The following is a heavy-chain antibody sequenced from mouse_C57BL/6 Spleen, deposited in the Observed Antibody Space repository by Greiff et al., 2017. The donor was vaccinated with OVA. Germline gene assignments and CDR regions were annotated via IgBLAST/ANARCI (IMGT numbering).Heavy chain of an antibody. CDR3: ARGSGSSYGFLFAY. CDR1: GYAFTNYL. J-gene: IGHJ3*01. D-gene: IGHD1-1*01. V-gene: IGHV1-54*01. Sequence: VKLQESGAELVRPGTSVKVSCKASGYAFTNYLIEWVKQRPGQGLEWIGVINPGSGGTNYNEKFKGKATLTADKSSSTAYMQLSSLTSEDSAVYFCARGSGSSYGFLFAYWGQGTLVTVSA. CDR2: INPGSGGT.